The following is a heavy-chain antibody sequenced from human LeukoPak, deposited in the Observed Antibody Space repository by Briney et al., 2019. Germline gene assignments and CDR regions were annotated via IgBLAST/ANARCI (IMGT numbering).Heavy chain of an antibody. V-gene: IGHV4-59*08. CDR1: GGSISSYY. J-gene: IGHJ4*02. Sequence: KPSETLSLTCTVSGGSISSYYWSWIRQPPGKGLEWIGYIYYSGSTNYNPSLKSRVTISVDTSKNQFSLKLSSVTAADTAVYYCARQTYCSSTSCYGGFDYWGQGTLVTVSS. CDR2: IYYSGST. CDR3: ARQTYCSSTSCYGGFDY. D-gene: IGHD2-2*01.